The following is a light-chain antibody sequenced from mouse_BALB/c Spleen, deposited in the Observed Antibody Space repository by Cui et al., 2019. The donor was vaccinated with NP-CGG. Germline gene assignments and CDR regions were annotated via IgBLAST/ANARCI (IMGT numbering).Light chain of an antibody. CDR3: ALWYSSWV. CDR2: GTN. Sequence: QAVVTQESALTTSPGETVTLTCRSSTGAVTTSNYANWVQEKPDNLFTGLIGGTNNRAPGVPARFSGSLIGDKAALTITGAQTEDEAIYFCALWYSSWVFGGGTKLTVL. J-gene: IGLJ1*01. CDR1: TGAVTTSNY. V-gene: IGLV1*01.